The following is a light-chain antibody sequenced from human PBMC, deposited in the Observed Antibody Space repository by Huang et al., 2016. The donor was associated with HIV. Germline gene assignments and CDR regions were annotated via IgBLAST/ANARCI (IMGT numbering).Light chain of an antibody. Sequence: DIQMTQSPSSLSASVGDRVTITCKASQDITNYLSWYQQKRGQAPKLLIYGASNLETGVPSMFSGSGSGTDFTLTISSLQPEDFAAYYCQQYDNLPLTFGGGTKVEIK. CDR3: QQYDNLPLT. CDR2: GAS. J-gene: IGKJ4*01. CDR1: QDITNY. V-gene: IGKV1-33*01.